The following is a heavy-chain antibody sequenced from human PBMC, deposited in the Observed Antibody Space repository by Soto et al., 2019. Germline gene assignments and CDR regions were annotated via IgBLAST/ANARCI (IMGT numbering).Heavy chain of an antibody. Sequence: PGGSVRLSVEACGFTFIGVGLNWVRQAQGKGLEWVSAFSRNGGSTYYANSGKGRFTISRDNSKNTLYLQMGSLRAEDMAVYYCARVAYFYDFWSGYRTPSYYYFMDVWAKGTTVTVSS. D-gene: IGHD3-3*01. V-gene: IGHV3-64*01. CDR1: GFTFIGVG. CDR3: ARVAYFYDFWSGYRTPSYYYFMDV. J-gene: IGHJ6*03. CDR2: FSRNGGST.